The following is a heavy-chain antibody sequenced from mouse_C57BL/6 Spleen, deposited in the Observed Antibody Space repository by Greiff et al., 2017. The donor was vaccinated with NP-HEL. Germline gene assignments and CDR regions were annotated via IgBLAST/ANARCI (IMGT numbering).Heavy chain of an antibody. Sequence: QVPLQQSGAELVRPGASVTLSCKASGYTFTDYEMHWVKQTPVHGLEWIGAIDPETGGTAYNQKFKGKAILTADKSSSTAYMELRSLTSEDSAVYYCTPLYFYGSSVFAYWGQGTLVTVSA. CDR2: IDPETGGT. V-gene: IGHV1-15*01. CDR1: GYTFTDYE. CDR3: TPLYFYGSSVFAY. J-gene: IGHJ3*01. D-gene: IGHD1-1*01.